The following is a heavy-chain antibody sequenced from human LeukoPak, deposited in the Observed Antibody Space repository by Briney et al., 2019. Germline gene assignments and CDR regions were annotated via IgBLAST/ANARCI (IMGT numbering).Heavy chain of an antibody. Sequence: ASVKVSCKASGYTFTGYYMHWVRQAPGQGLEWMGWINPNSGGTNYAQKFQGRVTMTRDTSISTAYMELSRLRSDDTAVYYCARDLGGDGYNYGAFDIWGQGTMVTVSS. J-gene: IGHJ3*02. D-gene: IGHD5-24*01. CDR2: INPNSGGT. CDR1: GYTFTGYY. V-gene: IGHV1-2*02. CDR3: ARDLGGDGYNYGAFDI.